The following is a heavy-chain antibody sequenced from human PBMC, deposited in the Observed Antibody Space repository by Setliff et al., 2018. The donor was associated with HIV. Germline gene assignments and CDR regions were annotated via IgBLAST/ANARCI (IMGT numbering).Heavy chain of an antibody. CDR3: AKEVATTYYYRYMDV. V-gene: IGHV1-69*06. Sequence: SVKVSCKASGGTFSDSAINWVRQAPGQGLEWMGRITPVFGTANYAPKFPDRVTITADKSTSTAYLELGSLRSDDTAVYYCAKEVATTYYYRYMDVWGTG. J-gene: IGHJ6*03. D-gene: IGHD5-12*01. CDR2: ITPVFGTA. CDR1: GGTFSDSA.